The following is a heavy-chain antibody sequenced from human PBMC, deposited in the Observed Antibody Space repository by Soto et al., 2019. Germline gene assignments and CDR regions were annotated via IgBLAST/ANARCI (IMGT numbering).Heavy chain of an antibody. CDR1: GGTFSSYA. Sequence: GASVKVSCTDSGGTFSSYAISCVRQAPGQGLEWMGGIIPIFGTANYAQKFQGRVTITADESTSTAYMELSSLRSEDTAVYYCARSLDYSNYGPYYYYGMDVWGQGTTVTVSS. J-gene: IGHJ6*02. V-gene: IGHV1-69*13. D-gene: IGHD4-4*01. CDR3: ARSLDYSNYGPYYYYGMDV. CDR2: IIPIFGTA.